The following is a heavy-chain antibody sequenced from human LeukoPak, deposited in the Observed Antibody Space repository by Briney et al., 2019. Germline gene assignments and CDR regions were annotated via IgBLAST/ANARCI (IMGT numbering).Heavy chain of an antibody. V-gene: IGHV4-59*01. D-gene: IGHD3-22*01. CDR2: IYYSGTT. J-gene: IGHJ4*02. CDR1: GGSISIYY. CDR3: ARASRYYYDRSGSYTFYFDY. Sequence: SETLSLTCTVSGGSISIYYWSWIRQSPGKGLEWIGNIYYSGTTNYNPSLKSRVSISVDTSKTQFSLRLSSVTAADTAVYCCARASRYYYDRSGSYTFYFDYWGQGTLLTVSS.